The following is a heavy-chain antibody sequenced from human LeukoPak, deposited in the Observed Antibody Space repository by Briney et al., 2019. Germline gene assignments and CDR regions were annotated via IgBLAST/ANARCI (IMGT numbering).Heavy chain of an antibody. CDR3: ARARRVRGVSPEYSWFDP. CDR2: IYYSGIT. Sequence: SETLSLTCTVSGASVSSYYWGWIRQPPGKGLEWIAYIYYSGITNYNPSLKRRVTISFDTPKNQISLKLSSVTAADTAVYYCARARRVRGVSPEYSWFDPWGQGTLVTVSS. J-gene: IGHJ5*02. CDR1: GASVSSYY. D-gene: IGHD3-10*01. V-gene: IGHV4-59*08.